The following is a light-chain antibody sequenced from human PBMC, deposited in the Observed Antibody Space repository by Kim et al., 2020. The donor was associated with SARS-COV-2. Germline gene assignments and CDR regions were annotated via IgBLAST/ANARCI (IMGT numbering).Light chain of an antibody. V-gene: IGKV1-5*01. J-gene: IGKJ1*01. CDR3: QQYDSYAT. Sequence: SASVGDRVTITCRASQSINNWLAWYQQKPGKAPKLLIYDASVLESGVPSRFSGSGSETEFTLTISSLQRDDFATYYCQQYDSYATFGQGTKVDIK. CDR2: DAS. CDR1: QSINNW.